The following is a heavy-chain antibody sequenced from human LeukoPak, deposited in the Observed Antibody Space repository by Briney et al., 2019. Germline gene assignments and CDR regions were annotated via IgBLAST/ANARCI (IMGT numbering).Heavy chain of an antibody. V-gene: IGHV4-39*01. D-gene: IGHD1-1*01. Sequence: SETLSLTCTVSGGSISSSSYYWGWIRQPPGKGQEWIGSIYYSGSTYYNPSLKSRVTISVDTSKNQFSLNLSSVTAADTAVYYCARNVPSPSHHFDIWGQGTMVTVSS. CDR1: GGSISSSSYY. J-gene: IGHJ3*02. CDR3: ARNVPSPSHHFDI. CDR2: IYYSGST.